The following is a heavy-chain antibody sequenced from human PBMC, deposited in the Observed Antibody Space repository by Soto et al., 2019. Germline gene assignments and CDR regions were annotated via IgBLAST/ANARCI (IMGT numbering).Heavy chain of an antibody. CDR2: ISAYSGDT. D-gene: IGHD3-3*01. J-gene: IGHJ6*02. V-gene: IGHV1-18*01. Sequence: VQLLQSGGEVRKPGASVKVSCKTSGYTFTNYAINWVQQAPGQGLQWMGWISAYSGDTKYAQRFQDRLTVTTDPSTTTASMELRSLRSDDTAVYYCARDGRAFSIFGETMDVWGQGTTVTVSS. CDR1: GYTFTNYA. CDR3: ARDGRAFSIFGETMDV.